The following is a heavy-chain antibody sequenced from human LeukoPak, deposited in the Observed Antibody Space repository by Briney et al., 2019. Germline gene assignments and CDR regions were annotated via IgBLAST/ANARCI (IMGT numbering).Heavy chain of an antibody. CDR1: GGTFISYA. D-gene: IGHD3-3*01. CDR3: ARVGPWDDFWSGYSGPDWFDP. V-gene: IGHV1-69*13. CDR2: IIPIFGTA. Sequence: ASVKVSCKASGGTFISYAISWVRQAPGQGLEWMGGIIPIFGTANYAQKFQGRVTITADGSTSTAYMELSSLRSEDTAVYYCARVGPWDDFWSGYSGPDWFDPWGQGTLVTVSS. J-gene: IGHJ5*02.